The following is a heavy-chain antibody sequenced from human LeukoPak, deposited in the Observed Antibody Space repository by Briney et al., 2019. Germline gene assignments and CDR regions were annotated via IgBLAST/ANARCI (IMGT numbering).Heavy chain of an antibody. CDR2: IYYSGRT. Sequence: SETLSLTCTVSGGSITSNYWSWIRQAPGKGLGWIGFIYYSGRTKYNPSLQSRVTISLDTSEKKFSLKVTSVTAADTAVYYCTRLLDNDSSGDPDTFDMWGQGTVVTVSS. CDR1: GGSITSNY. V-gene: IGHV4-59*08. CDR3: TRLLDNDSSGDPDTFDM. D-gene: IGHD3-22*01. J-gene: IGHJ3*02.